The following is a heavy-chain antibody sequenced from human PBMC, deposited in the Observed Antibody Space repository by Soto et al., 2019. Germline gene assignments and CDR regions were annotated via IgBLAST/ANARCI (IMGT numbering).Heavy chain of an antibody. J-gene: IGHJ4*02. V-gene: IGHV4-4*02. Sequence: QVQLQESGPGLVKPSGTLSLTCAVSGASITSSKWWTWVRQPPGKGLEWIAEVYHDGRTTDNASLKNRVTTTVDKSNNQSSLNLTSMTAEYTAVYYCATIGGSGKYYFDYWGQGTLVTVSS. CDR2: VYHDGRT. CDR3: ATIGGSGKYYFDY. D-gene: IGHD3-16*01. CDR1: GASITSSKW.